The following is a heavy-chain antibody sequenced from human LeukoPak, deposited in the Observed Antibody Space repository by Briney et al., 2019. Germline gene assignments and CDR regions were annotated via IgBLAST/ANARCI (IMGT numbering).Heavy chain of an antibody. CDR3: ARHSYPRGSSWSRYYYYCMDV. J-gene: IGHJ6*03. CDR2: IYPGDSDT. D-gene: IGHD6-13*01. V-gene: IGHV5-51*01. CDR1: GYSFTSYW. Sequence: GESLKISCKGSGYSFTSYWIGWVRQMPGKGLEWMGIIYPGDSDTRYSPSFQGQVTISADKSISTAYLQWSSLKASDTAMYYCARHSYPRGSSWSRYYYYCMDVWGKGTTVTVSS.